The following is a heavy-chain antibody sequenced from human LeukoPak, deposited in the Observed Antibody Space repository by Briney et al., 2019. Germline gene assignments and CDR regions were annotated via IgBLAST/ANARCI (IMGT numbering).Heavy chain of an antibody. CDR3: ARGSPLRYFDWPTGGMDV. V-gene: IGHV1-18*01. J-gene: IGHJ6*02. CDR1: GYTFTSYD. CDR2: ISGYNGDT. Sequence: GASVKVSCKASGYTFTSYDINWVRQATGQGLEWMGWISGYNGDTRYAQDLQGRVTVTTDTSTSTSYMELRSLRSEDTAVYYCARGSPLRYFDWPTGGMDVWGQGTTVTVSS. D-gene: IGHD3-9*01.